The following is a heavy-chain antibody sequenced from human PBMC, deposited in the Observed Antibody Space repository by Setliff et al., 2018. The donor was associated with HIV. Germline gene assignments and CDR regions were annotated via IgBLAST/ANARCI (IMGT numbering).Heavy chain of an antibody. CDR3: ARDHYISGTYYSGFDY. D-gene: IGHD3-10*01. CDR2: IYYSGST. Sequence: SETLSLTCTVSGGSISTSTYYWGWIRQPPGKGLEWIGSIYYSGSTYYNSSLQSRVTISVDPSKNQFSLKVNSVPAADTAVYYCARDHYISGTYYSGFDYWGQGTLVTVPS. J-gene: IGHJ4*02. CDR1: GGSISTSTYY. V-gene: IGHV4-39*02.